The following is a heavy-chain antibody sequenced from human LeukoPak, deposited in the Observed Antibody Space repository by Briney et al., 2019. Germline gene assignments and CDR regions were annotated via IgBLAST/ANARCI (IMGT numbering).Heavy chain of an antibody. CDR2: IYYSGST. J-gene: IGHJ4*02. D-gene: IGHD5-12*01. V-gene: IGHV4-59*08. CDR1: GGSISSFY. Sequence: SETLSLTCTVSGGSISSFYWSWIPQPPGKGLEWDGDIYYSGSTNYNPSLKSRVTISVDTSKNQFSLKLSSVTAADTAVYYCARLRSWHRNRRLDYFDYWGQGALVTVSS. CDR3: ARLRSWHRNRRLDYFDY.